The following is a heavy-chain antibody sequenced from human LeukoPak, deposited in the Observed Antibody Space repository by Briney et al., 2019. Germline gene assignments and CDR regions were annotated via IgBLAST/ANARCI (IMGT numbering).Heavy chain of an antibody. Sequence: GRSLRLSCAASGFTFNTYAMHWVRQAPGKGLEWVAVISFDGSNKYYADSVKGRFTISRDNSKNTMYMKMNSLRAEDTAVYYCARGSGYSYGRFDYWGQGTLVTVSS. CDR2: ISFDGSNK. J-gene: IGHJ4*02. CDR3: ARGSGYSYGRFDY. D-gene: IGHD5-18*01. V-gene: IGHV3-30*04. CDR1: GFTFNTYA.